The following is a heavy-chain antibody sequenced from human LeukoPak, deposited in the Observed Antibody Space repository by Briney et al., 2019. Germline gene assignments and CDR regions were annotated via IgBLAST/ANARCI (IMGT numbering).Heavy chain of an antibody. D-gene: IGHD6-19*01. J-gene: IGHJ4*02. V-gene: IGHV4-38-2*02. CDR1: GYSISSGYY. Sequence: SETLSLTCTVSGYSISSGYYWGWIRQPPGKGLEWIGSIYHSGSTYYNPSLKSRVTISVDTSKNQSSLNLSSVTAADTAMYFCARSSLAVYFDYWGQGTLVTASS. CDR3: ARSSLAVYFDY. CDR2: IYHSGST.